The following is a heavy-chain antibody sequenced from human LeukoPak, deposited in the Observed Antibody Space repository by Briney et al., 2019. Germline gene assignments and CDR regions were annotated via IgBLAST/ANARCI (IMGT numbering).Heavy chain of an antibody. CDR3: AREGHTSGYCGSFDN. V-gene: IGHV3-33*05. J-gene: IGHJ4*03. CDR2: MSYDGFSK. CDR1: RFTFSNSI. D-gene: IGHD3-22*01. Sequence: GGSLRLSCASSRFTFSNSIFHWVRQAPGKGLEWVAAMSYDGFSKYYADSVKGRFTISRDDSRSTVDLPLSSLGPDDTAVYYCAREGHTSGYCGSFDNWGQGTAVAVSS.